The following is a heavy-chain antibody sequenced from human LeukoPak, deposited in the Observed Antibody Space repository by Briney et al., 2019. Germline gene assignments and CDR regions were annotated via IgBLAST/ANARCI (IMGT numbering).Heavy chain of an antibody. J-gene: IGHJ6*02. V-gene: IGHV4-34*01. CDR1: GGSFSGYY. D-gene: IGHD3-10*01. Sequence: PSETLSLTCAVYGGSFSGYYWSWIRQPPGKGLEWIGEINHSGSTNYNPSLQGRVTISVDTSKYQISLHLNSVSVADTAVYYCAELPGYYGSGSRGYRFYYMDVWGQGTTVIVSS. CDR2: INHSGST. CDR3: AELPGYYGSGSRGYRFYYMDV.